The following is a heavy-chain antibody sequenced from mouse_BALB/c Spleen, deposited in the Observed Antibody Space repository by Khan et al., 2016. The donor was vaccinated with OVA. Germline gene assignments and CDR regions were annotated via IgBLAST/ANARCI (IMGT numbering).Heavy chain of an antibody. Sequence: QAQLKQSGPGLVAPSQSPSITCTVSGFSLSRYNVHWVRQPPGKGLEWLGMIWGGGGTDYTSALKSRLSISKDDSKRQVFLKMNSLQTDDTAMYYCTRAYYRYDGYYAMDYWGQGTSVTVSS. D-gene: IGHD2-14*01. V-gene: IGHV2-6-4*01. CDR2: IWGGGGT. CDR3: TRAYYRYDGYYAMDY. J-gene: IGHJ4*01. CDR1: GFSLSRYN.